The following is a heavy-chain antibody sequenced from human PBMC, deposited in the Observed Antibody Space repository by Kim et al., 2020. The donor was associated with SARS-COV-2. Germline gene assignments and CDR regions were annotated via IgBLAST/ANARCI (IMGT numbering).Heavy chain of an antibody. Sequence: SETLSLTCAVYGGSFSGYYWSWIRQPPGKGLEWIGEINHSGSTNYNPSLKSRVTISVDTSKNQFSLKLSSVTAADTAVYYCARGYSYTDYWGQGTLVTVSS. J-gene: IGHJ4*02. CDR2: INHSGST. CDR1: GGSFSGYY. CDR3: ARGYSYTDY. V-gene: IGHV4-34*01. D-gene: IGHD5-18*01.